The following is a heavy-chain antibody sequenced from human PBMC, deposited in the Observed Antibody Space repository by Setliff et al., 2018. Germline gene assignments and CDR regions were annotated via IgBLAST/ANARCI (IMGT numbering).Heavy chain of an antibody. CDR3: ARAPQYSNFWYALSWFDP. J-gene: IGHJ5*02. CDR2: ISHSGDP. V-gene: IGHV4-34*01. D-gene: IGHD3-3*01. CDR1: GGSIRNYY. Sequence: SETLSLTCTVSGGSIRNYYWSWIRQPPGKGLEWIGEISHSGDPNYNPSLKSRVTISLDTSKNQFSLKLTSVTAADTAVYYCARAPQYSNFWYALSWFDPWGQGTLVTVS.